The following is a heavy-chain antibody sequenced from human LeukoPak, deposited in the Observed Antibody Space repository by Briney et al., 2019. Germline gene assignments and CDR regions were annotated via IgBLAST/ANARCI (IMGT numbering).Heavy chain of an antibody. J-gene: IGHJ4*02. D-gene: IGHD3-10*01. CDR1: GFTFSNAW. CDR2: IKSKTDGGTT. Sequence: GGSLRLSCAASGFTFSNAWMSWVRQAPGKGLEWVGRIKSKTDGGTTDYAAPVEGRFTISRDDSKNTLYLQMNSLKTEDTAVYYCTTSHYYGSGSYYRFDYWGQGTLVTVSS. CDR3: TTSHYYGSGSYYRFDY. V-gene: IGHV3-15*01.